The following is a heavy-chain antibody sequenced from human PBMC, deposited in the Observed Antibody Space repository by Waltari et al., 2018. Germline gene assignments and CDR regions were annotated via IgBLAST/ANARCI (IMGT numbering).Heavy chain of an antibody. CDR2: INHSGST. Sequence: QVQLQQWGAGLLKPSETLSLTCAVYGGSFSGYYWSWIRQPPGKGLEWIGEINHSGSTNYNPSLKSLVTISVDTSKNQFSLKLSSVTAADTAVYYCAKKGLLRAFDIWGQGTMVTVSS. D-gene: IGHD6-19*01. J-gene: IGHJ3*02. V-gene: IGHV4-34*01. CDR3: AKKGLLRAFDI. CDR1: GGSFSGYY.